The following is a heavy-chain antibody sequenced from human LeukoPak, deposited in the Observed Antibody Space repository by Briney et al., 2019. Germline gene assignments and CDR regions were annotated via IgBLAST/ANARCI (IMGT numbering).Heavy chain of an antibody. Sequence: GGSLRLSCAASGFTFSSYSMNWVRQAPGKGLEWVSSISSSSSYIYYADSVKGRFTISRDNAKNSLYLQMNSLRAEDTAVYHCARGRDSSGYYFFDYWGQGTLVTVSS. V-gene: IGHV3-21*01. J-gene: IGHJ4*02. D-gene: IGHD3-22*01. CDR1: GFTFSSYS. CDR3: ARGRDSSGYYFFDY. CDR2: ISSSSSYI.